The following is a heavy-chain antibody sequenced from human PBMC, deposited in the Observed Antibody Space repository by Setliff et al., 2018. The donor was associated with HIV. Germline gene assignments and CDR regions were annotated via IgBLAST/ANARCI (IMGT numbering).Heavy chain of an antibody. CDR3: ARDPTGEGGY. D-gene: IGHD7-27*01. CDR1: GYTFTSYA. CDR2: INAGNGNT. J-gene: IGHJ4*02. Sequence: ASVKVSCKASGYTFTSYAMHWVRQAPGQRLEWMGWINAGNGNTRYSQKFQGRVTVTRDTSTSTVYLEMSSLRSEDTAVYFCARDPTGEGGYWGQGTLVTVSS. V-gene: IGHV1-3*01.